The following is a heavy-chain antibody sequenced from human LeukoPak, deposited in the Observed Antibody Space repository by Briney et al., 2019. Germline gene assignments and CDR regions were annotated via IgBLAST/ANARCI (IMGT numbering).Heavy chain of an antibody. D-gene: IGHD4/OR15-4a*01. CDR2: IYYNGDT. CDR1: GDSITGYS. J-gene: IGHJ5*02. V-gene: IGHV4-59*01. CDR3: VRGPYGASISNWFDP. Sequence: SETLSLTCSVSGDSITGYSWSWIRQTPGKGLEWIGYIYYNGDTHYNPSLNSRLSISVDTPNNQFSLNLRSVTAADTAVYYCVRGPYGASISNWFDPWGQGLLVTVSS.